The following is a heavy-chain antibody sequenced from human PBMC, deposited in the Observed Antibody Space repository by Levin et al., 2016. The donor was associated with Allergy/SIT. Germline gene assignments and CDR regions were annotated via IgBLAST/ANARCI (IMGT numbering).Heavy chain of an antibody. CDR3: AKDRSLDRRGIFDF. J-gene: IGHJ4*02. Sequence: GESLKISCAASGFTFSSYGMHWVRQAPGKGLEWVAVISYDGSNKYYADSVKGRFTISRDNSETTLYLQMNTLRAEDTAVYYCAKDRSLDRRGIFDFWGQGTLVTVSS. CDR1: GFTFSSYG. V-gene: IGHV3-30*18. D-gene: IGHD3-10*01. CDR2: ISYDGSNK.